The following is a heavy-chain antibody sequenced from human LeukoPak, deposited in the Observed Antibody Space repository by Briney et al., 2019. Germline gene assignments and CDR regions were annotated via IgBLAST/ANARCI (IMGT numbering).Heavy chain of an antibody. Sequence: GGSLRLSCAASGSTVSSSYMSWVRQAPGKGLEWVSVIYSGGSTYYADSVKGRFTISRDNSKDTLYLQMNSLRAEDTAVYYCARVIDYGDYPYGFDYWGQGTLVTVPS. D-gene: IGHD4-17*01. CDR3: ARVIDYGDYPYGFDY. V-gene: IGHV3-53*01. J-gene: IGHJ4*02. CDR2: IYSGGST. CDR1: GSTVSSSY.